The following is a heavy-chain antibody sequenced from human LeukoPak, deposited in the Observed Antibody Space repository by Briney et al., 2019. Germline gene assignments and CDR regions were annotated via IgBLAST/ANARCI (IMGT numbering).Heavy chain of an antibody. CDR1: GFTVSSSN. CDR2: IYSGGAT. V-gene: IGHV3-66*01. D-gene: IGHD6-19*01. CDR3: AKIAVAYFDY. J-gene: IGHJ4*02. Sequence: GGSLRLSCAASGFTVSSSNMGWVRQAPGKGLEWASVIYSGGATYYPDSVKGRLIISRDLSKNTLFLQMNDLRAEDTAVYYCAKIAVAYFDYWGQGTLVTVSS.